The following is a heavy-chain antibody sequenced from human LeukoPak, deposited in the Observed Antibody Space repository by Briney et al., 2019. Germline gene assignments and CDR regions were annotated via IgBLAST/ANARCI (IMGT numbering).Heavy chain of an antibody. J-gene: IGHJ4*02. Sequence: GGSLRLSCAASGFTFSSYSLNWVRQAPGKGLEWVSFISSSSITIYYADSVKGRFTISRDNAEKSLYLQMNSLRAEDAAVYYCARDRGGSYSAIDYWGQGTLVTVSP. CDR3: ARDRGGSYSAIDY. V-gene: IGHV3-48*04. D-gene: IGHD2-15*01. CDR1: GFTFSSYS. CDR2: ISSSSITI.